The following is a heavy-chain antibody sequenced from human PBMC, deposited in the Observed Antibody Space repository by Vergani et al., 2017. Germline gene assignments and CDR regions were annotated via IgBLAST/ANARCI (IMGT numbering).Heavy chain of an antibody. CDR3: ARETADYGNHYYYMDV. D-gene: IGHD4-17*01. CDR1: GGSFSGYY. Sequence: QVQLQQWGAGLLKPSETLSLTCAVYGGSFSGYYWSWIRQPPGKGLEWIGEINHSGSTNYNPSLKSRVTISVDTSKNQFSLKLSSVTAADTAVYYCARETADYGNHYYYMDVWGKGTMVTVSS. V-gene: IGHV4-34*01. J-gene: IGHJ6*03. CDR2: INHSGST.